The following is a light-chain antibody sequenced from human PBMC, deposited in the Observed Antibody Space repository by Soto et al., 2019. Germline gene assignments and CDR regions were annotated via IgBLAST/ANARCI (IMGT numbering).Light chain of an antibody. CDR1: SSNIGTKN. Sequence: QSVLTQPPSVSGAPGQRVTISCTGSSSNIGTKNVHWYQHLPGAAPKVLIYANNNRPSGVPDRFSVSKSGTSASLAITGLQAEDEADYYCQSYDSDRIGLYVFGTGTKVTVL. J-gene: IGLJ1*01. CDR3: QSYDSDRIGLYV. V-gene: IGLV1-40*01. CDR2: ANN.